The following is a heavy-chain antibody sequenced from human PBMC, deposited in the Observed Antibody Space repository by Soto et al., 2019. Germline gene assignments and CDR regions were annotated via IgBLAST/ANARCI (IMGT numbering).Heavy chain of an antibody. V-gene: IGHV3-30*03. CDR3: ARDRNWSGYYYLDY. CDR1: GFTFSSYG. Sequence: QVQLVESGGGVVQPGRSLRLSCAASGFTFSSYGMHWVRQAPGKGLEWVADMSYDGSNKYYADSMKGRFTISRDNSKSTLYLQMNGLRAEDTAVYYCARDRNWSGYYYLDYWGQGTLVTVSS. D-gene: IGHD3-3*01. CDR2: MSYDGSNK. J-gene: IGHJ4*02.